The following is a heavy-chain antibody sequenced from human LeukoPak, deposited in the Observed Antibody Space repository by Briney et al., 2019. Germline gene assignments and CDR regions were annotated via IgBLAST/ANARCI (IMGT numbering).Heavy chain of an antibody. Sequence: SETLSLTCTVSGGSISSYYWSWIRQPPGKGLEWIGYIYYSGGTNYNPSLKSRVTISVDTSRNQFSLKLSSVTAADTAVYYCASFGDSSGWYSYFDYWGQGTLVTVSS. CDR2: IYYSGGT. V-gene: IGHV4-59*01. CDR1: GGSISSYY. CDR3: ASFGDSSGWYSYFDY. D-gene: IGHD6-19*01. J-gene: IGHJ4*02.